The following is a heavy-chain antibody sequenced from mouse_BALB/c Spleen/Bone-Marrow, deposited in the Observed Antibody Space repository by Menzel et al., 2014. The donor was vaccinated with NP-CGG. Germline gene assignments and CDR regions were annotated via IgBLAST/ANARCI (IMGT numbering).Heavy chain of an antibody. CDR1: GFNIKDTF. J-gene: IGHJ2*01. V-gene: IGHV14-3*02. CDR3: TRNYVSHYFDY. D-gene: IGHD1-1*01. CDR2: IDPANDNS. Sequence: VQLQQSGAELVKPGASVKLSCAASGFNIKDTFIHWVKQRPEQGLEWIGSIDPANDNSKFDPKFQGKATLTAYTSSNTAYLQLSSLTSEDTAVYFCTRNYVSHYFDYWGQGTTLTVSS.